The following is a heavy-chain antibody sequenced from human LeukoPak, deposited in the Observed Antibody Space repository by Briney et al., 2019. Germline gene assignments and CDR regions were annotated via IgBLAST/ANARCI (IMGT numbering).Heavy chain of an antibody. CDR2: ISYDGSNK. V-gene: IGHV3-30-3*01. CDR3: ARAPGAYCSSTSRYHFDY. D-gene: IGHD2-2*01. Sequence: GGSLRLSCAASGFTFSSYAMHWVRQAPGKGLEWVAVISYDGSNKYYADSVKGRFTISRDNSKNTLYLQMNSLRAEDTAVYYCARAPGAYCSSTSRYHFDYWGQGTLVTVSS. CDR1: GFTFSSYA. J-gene: IGHJ4*02.